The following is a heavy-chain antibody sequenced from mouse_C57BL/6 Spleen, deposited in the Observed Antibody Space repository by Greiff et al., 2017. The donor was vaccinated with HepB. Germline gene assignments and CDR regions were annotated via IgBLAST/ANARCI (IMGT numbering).Heavy chain of an antibody. CDR3: SEDSAVYYCASYYGDY. CDR2: GPGLEWIG. Sequence: VQRVESGPELARPWASVKISCQAFYTFFRRVHFSIRDTNYRMQWVKQRPGPGLEWIGAIYPGTGVTSYNQKFKGKAKLTADKSSSTAYMQLSSLTSEDSAVYYCASYYGDYWGQGTLVTVSA. D-gene: IGHD1-1*02. J-gene: IGHJ3*01. CDR1: YTFFRRVH. V-gene: IGHV1-87*01.